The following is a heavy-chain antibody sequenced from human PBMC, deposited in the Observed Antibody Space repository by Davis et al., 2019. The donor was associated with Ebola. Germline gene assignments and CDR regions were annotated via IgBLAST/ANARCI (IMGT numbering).Heavy chain of an antibody. CDR3: ASQGRCGGIPCIHAPSGY. Sequence: GESLKLSCAASGFTVYRYGLHWDRQAPGKGLEWGAVISSDGSEQYYGDSVKGRLTISRDNSKNTLYLQMDNLRAEDTAVYYCASQGRCGGIPCIHAPSGYWGQGTPVTVS. V-gene: IGHV3-30*03. CDR2: ISSDGSEQ. D-gene: IGHD2-21*01. CDR1: GFTVYRYG. J-gene: IGHJ4*02.